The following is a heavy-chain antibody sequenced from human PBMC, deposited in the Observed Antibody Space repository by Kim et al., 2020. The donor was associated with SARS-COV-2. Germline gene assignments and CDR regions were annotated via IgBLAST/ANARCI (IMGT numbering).Heavy chain of an antibody. J-gene: IGHJ4*02. CDR1: GFTFSNAW. V-gene: IGHV3-15*01. D-gene: IGHD2-2*01. Sequence: GGSLRLSCAASGFTFSNAWMSWVRQAPGKGLEWVGRIKSKTDGGTTDYAAPVKGRFTISRDDSKNTLYLQMNSLKTEDTAVYYCTFRGRYCSSTSCYFFDYWGQGTLVTVSS. CDR2: IKSKTDGGTT. CDR3: TFRGRYCSSTSCYFFDY.